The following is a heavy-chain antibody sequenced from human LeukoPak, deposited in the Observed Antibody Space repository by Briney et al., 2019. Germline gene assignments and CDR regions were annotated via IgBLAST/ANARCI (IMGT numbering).Heavy chain of an antibody. CDR3: ARDASLGYCSSTSCYGGEQSNYYYYGMDV. J-gene: IGHJ6*02. CDR2: ISAYNGNT. V-gene: IGHV1-18*01. Sequence: ASVKVSCKASGYTFTSYGISWVRQAPGQGLEWMGWISAYNGNTNYAQQLQGRVTMTTDTSTSTAYMELRSLRSDDTAVYYCARDASLGYCSSTSCYGGEQSNYYYYGMDVWGQGTTVTVSS. CDR1: GYTFTSYG. D-gene: IGHD2-2*01.